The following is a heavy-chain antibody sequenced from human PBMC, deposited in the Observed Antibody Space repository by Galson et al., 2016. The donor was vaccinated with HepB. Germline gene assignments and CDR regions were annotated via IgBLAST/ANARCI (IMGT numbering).Heavy chain of an antibody. Sequence: TLSLTCTVSGGSIRSPNYYWTWIRQHPGKGLEWIGYIFYRGDTYYNPSLRSRVSISMDTSKSRFSLQLKFVTAADAAVYYCARTTGDCGGDCSWFDPWGQGTLVTVSS. V-gene: IGHV4-31*03. CDR1: GGSIRSPNYY. J-gene: IGHJ5*02. CDR2: IFYRGDT. D-gene: IGHD2-21*02. CDR3: ARTTGDCGGDCSWFDP.